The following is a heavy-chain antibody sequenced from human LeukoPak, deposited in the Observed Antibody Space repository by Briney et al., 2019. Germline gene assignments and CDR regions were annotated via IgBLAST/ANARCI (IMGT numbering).Heavy chain of an antibody. D-gene: IGHD6-19*01. CDR3: ARAVAGFDY. V-gene: IGHV1-18*04. Sequence: GASVKVSCKASGYTFTGYYMHWVRQAPGQGLEWMGWISAYNGNTNYAQKLQGRVTMTTDTSTSTAYMELRSLRSDDTAVYYCARAVAGFDYWGQGTLVTVSS. CDR1: GYTFTGYY. CDR2: ISAYNGNT. J-gene: IGHJ4*02.